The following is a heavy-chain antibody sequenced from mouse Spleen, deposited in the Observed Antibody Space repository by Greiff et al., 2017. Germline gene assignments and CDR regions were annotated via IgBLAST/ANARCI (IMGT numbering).Heavy chain of an antibody. CDR3: ARGGRERSHYAMDY. CDR2: IDPENGNT. V-gene: IGHV14-1*02. D-gene: IGHD1-1*01. Sequence: EVQLQQSGAELVRPGALVKLSCKASGFNIKDYYMHWVKQRPEQGLEWIGWIDPENGNTIYDPKFQGKASITADTSSNTAYLQLSSLTSEDTAVYYCARGGRERSHYAMDYWGQGTSVTVSS. J-gene: IGHJ4*01. CDR1: GFNIKDYY.